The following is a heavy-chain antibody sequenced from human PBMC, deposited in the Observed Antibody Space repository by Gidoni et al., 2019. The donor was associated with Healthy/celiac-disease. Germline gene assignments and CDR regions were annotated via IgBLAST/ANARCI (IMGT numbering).Heavy chain of an antibody. CDR3: ARAGKIGSFWGAGTTLDY. D-gene: IGHD6-19*01. J-gene: IGHJ4*02. Sequence: QVQLVQSGAEVKKPGASVKVSCKASGSTFTGYYLHWVRQAPGQGLEWMGWINTNSGGTNYAQKFQGRVTMTRDTAISTAYMELSRLRSDDTAVYDCARAGKIGSFWGAGTTLDYWGQGTLVTVSS. CDR1: GSTFTGYY. CDR2: INTNSGGT. V-gene: IGHV1-2*02.